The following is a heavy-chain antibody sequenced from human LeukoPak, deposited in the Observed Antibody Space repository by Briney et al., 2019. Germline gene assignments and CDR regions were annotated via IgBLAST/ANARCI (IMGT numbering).Heavy chain of an antibody. CDR2: INPNSGGT. CDR3: ARDGDDYYDSSGYFHY. Sequence: ASVKVSCKASGYTFTGYYMHWVRQAPGQGLEWMGWINPNSGGTNYAQKFQGRVTMTRDTSISTAYMELSRLRSDDTAVYYCARDGDDYYDSSGYFHYWGQGPLVTVSS. V-gene: IGHV1-2*02. CDR1: GYTFTGYY. J-gene: IGHJ4*02. D-gene: IGHD3-22*01.